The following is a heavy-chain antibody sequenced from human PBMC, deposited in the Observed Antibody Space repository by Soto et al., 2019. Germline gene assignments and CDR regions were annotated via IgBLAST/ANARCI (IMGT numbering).Heavy chain of an antibody. V-gene: IGHV1-18*01. J-gene: IGHJ5*02. D-gene: IGHD2-15*01. CDR2: ISAYNGNT. CDR3: ARVYIVVVVAATEWFDP. CDR1: GYTFTSYD. Sequence: ASVKVSCKASGYTFTSYDINWVRQATGQGLEWMGWISAYNGNTNYAQKLQGRVTMTTDTSTSTAYMELRSLRSDDTAVYYCARVYIVVVVAATEWFDPWGQGTLVTVSS.